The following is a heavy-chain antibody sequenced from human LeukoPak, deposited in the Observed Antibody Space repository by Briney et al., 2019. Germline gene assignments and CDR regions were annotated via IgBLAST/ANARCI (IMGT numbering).Heavy chain of an antibody. J-gene: IGHJ4*02. CDR2: ISAYNGNT. CDR1: GYTFTSYG. CDR3: ARGECEGSGNYYKKTVDF. V-gene: IGHV1-18*01. D-gene: IGHD3-10*01. Sequence: ASVKVSCKASGYTFTSYGISWVRQAPGQGLEWMGWISAYNGNTNYAQKLQGRVTMTTDTSTSKAYMELRSLRSDDTAVDFCARGECEGSGNYYKKTVDFWGQGTLVTVSS.